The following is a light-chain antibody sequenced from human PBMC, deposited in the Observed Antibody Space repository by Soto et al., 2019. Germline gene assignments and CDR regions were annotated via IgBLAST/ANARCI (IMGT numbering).Light chain of an antibody. CDR1: QSVGTT. Sequence: DIVVTQSPATLSVSPGERATLSCRASQSVGTTLAWYQHKPGQAPRLLIYGASTRATGIPVRFSGSGSGTEFALTISSLQSEDFAVYYCQQYTTWPQTFGQGTKVDIK. V-gene: IGKV3-15*01. CDR3: QQYTTWPQT. CDR2: GAS. J-gene: IGKJ1*01.